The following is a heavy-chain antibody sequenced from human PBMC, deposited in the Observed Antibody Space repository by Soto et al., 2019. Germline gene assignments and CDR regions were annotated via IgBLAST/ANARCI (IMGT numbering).Heavy chain of an antibody. CDR2: ISGSGGST. D-gene: IGHD3-10*01. CDR1: GFNFSSYA. CDR3: AKSGIGGSGYYYYYYMDV. Sequence: GGSLRLSCAASGFNFSSYAMSWVRQAPGKGLEWVSAISGSGGSTYYADSVKGRFTISRDNSKNTLYLQMNSLRAEDTAVYYCAKSGIGGSGYYYYYYMDVWGKGTTVTVSS. V-gene: IGHV3-23*01. J-gene: IGHJ6*03.